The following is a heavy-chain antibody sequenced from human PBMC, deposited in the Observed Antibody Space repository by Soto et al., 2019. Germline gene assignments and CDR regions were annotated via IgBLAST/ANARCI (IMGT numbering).Heavy chain of an antibody. Sequence: EVQLVESGGGLVQPGRSLRLSCAASGFTFDDYAMHWVRQAPGKGLEWVSGISWNSGSIGYAYSVKGRFTISRDNAKNSLYLQMNSLRAEDTALYYCAKSAGFKDWNYGAFDYWGQGTLVTVSS. CDR3: AKSAGFKDWNYGAFDY. V-gene: IGHV3-9*01. J-gene: IGHJ4*02. D-gene: IGHD1-7*01. CDR1: GFTFDDYA. CDR2: ISWNSGSI.